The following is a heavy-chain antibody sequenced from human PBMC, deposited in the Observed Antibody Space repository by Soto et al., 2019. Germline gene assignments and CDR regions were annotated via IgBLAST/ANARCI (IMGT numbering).Heavy chain of an antibody. CDR1: GFTFSSYA. Sequence: GGSLRLSCAASGFTFSSYAMSWVRQAPGKGLEWVSPISGGGGIISYADSVKGRFTISRDNAKNTLYLQMNSLRAEDTAVYYCAREDSGSYYGYWGQGTLVTVSS. CDR3: AREDSGSYYGY. CDR2: ISGGGGII. V-gene: IGHV3-23*01. D-gene: IGHD1-26*01. J-gene: IGHJ4*02.